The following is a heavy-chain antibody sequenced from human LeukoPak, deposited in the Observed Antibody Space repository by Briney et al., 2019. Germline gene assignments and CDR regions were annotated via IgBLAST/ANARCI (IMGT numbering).Heavy chain of an antibody. D-gene: IGHD6-13*01. CDR3: ARSEITTAGNDAFDI. J-gene: IGHJ3*02. CDR1: GYTFTIYG. V-gene: IGHV1-69*13. Sequence: SVKVSCKASGYTFTIYGISWVRQAPGQGLEWMGEIIPIFGTANYAQKFQGRVTITADESTSTAYMELSSLRSEDTAVYYCARSEITTAGNDAFDIWGQGTLVTVSS. CDR2: IIPIFGTA.